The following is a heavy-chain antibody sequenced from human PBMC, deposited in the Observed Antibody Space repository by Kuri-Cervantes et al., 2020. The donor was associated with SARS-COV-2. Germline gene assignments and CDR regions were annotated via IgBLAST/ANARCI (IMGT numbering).Heavy chain of an antibody. CDR2: IIPIFGTA. CDR3: ARGGWGSSWPLPSYYYMDV. J-gene: IGHJ6*03. Sequence: SVKVSCKVSGNTLTELPLHWVRQAPGKGLEWMGGIIPIFGTANYAQKFQGRVTITADESTSTAYMELSSPRSEDTAVYYCARGGWGSSWPLPSYYYMDVWGKGTTVTVSS. CDR1: GNTLTELP. D-gene: IGHD6-13*01. V-gene: IGHV1-69*13.